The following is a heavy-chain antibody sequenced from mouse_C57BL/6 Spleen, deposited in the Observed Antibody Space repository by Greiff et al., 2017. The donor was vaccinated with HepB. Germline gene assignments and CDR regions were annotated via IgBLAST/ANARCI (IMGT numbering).Heavy chain of an antibody. CDR1: GYTFTSYG. Sequence: QVQLQQSGAELARPGASVKLSCKASGYTFTSYGISWVKQRTGQGLEWIGEIYPRSGNNYYNEKFKGKATLTADKSSSTAYMELRSLTSEDSAVYFCARYYYGSSYEGYYFDYWGQGTTLTVSS. CDR2: IYPRSGNN. V-gene: IGHV1-81*01. D-gene: IGHD1-1*01. J-gene: IGHJ2*01. CDR3: ARYYYGSSYEGYYFDY.